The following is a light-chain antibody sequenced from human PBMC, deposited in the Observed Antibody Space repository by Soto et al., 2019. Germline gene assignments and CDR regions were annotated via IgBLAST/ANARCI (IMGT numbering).Light chain of an antibody. Sequence: EIVMTQSPATLSLSPGERATLSCRASQSVATNLAWYQQKPGQAPRLLIHNASTRATGVPARFSGSGSGKDTTPTSSSVHADDFAFYYRQHHTSRPSFGQGTKLEIK. CDR2: NAS. J-gene: IGKJ2*01. CDR3: QHHTSRPS. CDR1: QSVATN. V-gene: IGKV3-15*01.